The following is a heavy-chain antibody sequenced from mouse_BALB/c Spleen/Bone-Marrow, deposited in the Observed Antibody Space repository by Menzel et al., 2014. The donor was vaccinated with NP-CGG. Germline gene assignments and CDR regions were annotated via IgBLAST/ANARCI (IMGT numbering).Heavy chain of an antibody. J-gene: IGHJ4*01. CDR3: TTYALDY. CDR1: GYSFTSYW. V-gene: IGHV1-5*01. Sequence: VQLKESGTVLARPGASVKMSCKASGYSFTSYWMHWVKQRPGQGLEWIGAIYPGNSDTSYNQKFNDKAKLTAVTSASTAYMELSSLTNVDSAVYYCTTYALDYWGQGTSVTVSS. CDR2: IYPGNSDT.